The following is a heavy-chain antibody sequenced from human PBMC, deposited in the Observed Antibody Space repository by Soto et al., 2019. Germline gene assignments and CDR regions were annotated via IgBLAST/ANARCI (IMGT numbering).Heavy chain of an antibody. D-gene: IGHD2-2*01. CDR2: IIPIFGTA. CDR3: AREYCSSTSCYYFDY. J-gene: IGHJ4*02. Sequence: SVKVSCKAPGGTFSSYAISWVRQAPGQGLEWMGGIIPIFGTANYAQKFQGRVTITADESTSTAYMELSGLRSEDTAVYYCAREYCSSTSCYYFDYWGQGTLVTVSS. CDR1: GGTFSSYA. V-gene: IGHV1-69*13.